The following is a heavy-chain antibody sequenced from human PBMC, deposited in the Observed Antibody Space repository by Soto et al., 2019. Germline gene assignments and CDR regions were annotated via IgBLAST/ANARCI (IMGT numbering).Heavy chain of an antibody. V-gene: IGHV1-18*01. CDR1: GYIFTSYG. Sequence: GASVKVSCKASGYIFTSYGISCVRQAPGQGLEWMGWISTYNGNTNYAQKLQDRVTLTTDTPTSTVYMELRSLTSDDTALYVCARDCRPHNDILTGYPEWFDPWGQGTLVTVSS. D-gene: IGHD3-9*01. CDR3: ARDCRPHNDILTGYPEWFDP. CDR2: ISTYNGNT. J-gene: IGHJ5*02.